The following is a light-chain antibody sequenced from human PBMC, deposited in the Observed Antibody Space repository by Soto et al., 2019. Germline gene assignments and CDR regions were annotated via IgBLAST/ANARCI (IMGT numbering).Light chain of an antibody. CDR3: SSYTSSDVV. J-gene: IGLJ2*01. CDR2: EVS. CDR1: SSDVGGYNC. Sequence: QSALTQPASVSGSPGQSITISCTGTSSDVGGYNCVSWYQQHPGKAPKLMIYEVSNRPSGVSNRFSGSKSGNTASLTISGLQAEDEADYYCSSYTSSDVVFGGGTQLTVL. V-gene: IGLV2-14*01.